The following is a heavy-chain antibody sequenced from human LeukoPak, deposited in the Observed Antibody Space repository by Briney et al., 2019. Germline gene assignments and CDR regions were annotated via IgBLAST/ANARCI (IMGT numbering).Heavy chain of an antibody. J-gene: IGHJ4*02. V-gene: IGHV3-20*04. CDR2: INWNGGST. CDR1: GFTFDDYG. Sequence: PGGSLRLSCAASGFTFDDYGMSWVRQAPGEGLEWVSGINWNGGSTGYADSVKGRFTISRDNAKKSLYLQMNSLRAEDTALYYCARDLGNRYYDFWSGYPYDYWGQGTLVTVSS. CDR3: ARDLGNRYYDFWSGYPYDY. D-gene: IGHD3-3*01.